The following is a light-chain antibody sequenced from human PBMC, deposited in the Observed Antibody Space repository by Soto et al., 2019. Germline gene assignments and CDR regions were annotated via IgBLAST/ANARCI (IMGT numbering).Light chain of an antibody. J-gene: IGKJ2*01. V-gene: IGKV1-5*03. CDR1: QSIDTW. CDR3: QQYNGNSRT. Sequence: DIQMTQSPSTLSAFVGDRVTITCRASQSIDTWLAWYQQKAGKAPRLLIYRASSLDRGVPSRFSGSGSGTEFTLTISSLQPDDFATYYCQQYNGNSRTFGQGTKLEI. CDR2: RAS.